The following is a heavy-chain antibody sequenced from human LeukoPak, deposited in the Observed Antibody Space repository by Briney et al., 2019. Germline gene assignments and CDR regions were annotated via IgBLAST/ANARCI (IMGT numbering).Heavy chain of an antibody. Sequence: SQTLSLTCAVSGGSISSGGYSWSWIRQPPGKGLEWIGYIYHSGSTYYNPSLKSRVTISVDRSKNQFSPKLSSVTAADTAVYYCARAFSPAYWGAFDIWGQGTMVTVSS. CDR2: IYHSGST. CDR1: GGSISSGGYS. J-gene: IGHJ3*02. V-gene: IGHV4-30-2*01. D-gene: IGHD2/OR15-2a*01. CDR3: ARAFSPAYWGAFDI.